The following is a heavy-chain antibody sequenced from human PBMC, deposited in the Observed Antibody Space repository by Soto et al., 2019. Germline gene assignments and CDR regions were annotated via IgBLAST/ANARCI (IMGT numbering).Heavy chain of an antibody. Sequence: GASVKVSCKASGYTFTSYAMHWVRQAPGQRLEWMGWINAGNGNTKYSQKFQGRVTITRDTSASTAYMELSSLRSEDTAVYYCARAVSDANGDDPHLDYWGQGTLVTVSS. J-gene: IGHJ4*02. D-gene: IGHD4-17*01. CDR1: GYTFTSYA. CDR3: ARAVSDANGDDPHLDY. CDR2: INAGNGNT. V-gene: IGHV1-3*01.